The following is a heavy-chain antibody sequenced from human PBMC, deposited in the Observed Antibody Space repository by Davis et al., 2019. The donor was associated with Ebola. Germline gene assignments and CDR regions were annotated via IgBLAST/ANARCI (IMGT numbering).Heavy chain of an antibody. CDR1: GYSFTSYW. CDR3: ARLDIVVVPPAEYFQH. J-gene: IGHJ1*01. CDR2: IDPSDSYT. D-gene: IGHD2-2*01. Sequence: GESLKISCKGSGYSFTSYWISWVRQMPGKGLEWMGRIDPSDSYTNYSPSFQGHVTISADKSISTAYLQWSSLKASDTAMYYCARLDIVVVPPAEYFQHWGQGTLVTASS. V-gene: IGHV5-10-1*01.